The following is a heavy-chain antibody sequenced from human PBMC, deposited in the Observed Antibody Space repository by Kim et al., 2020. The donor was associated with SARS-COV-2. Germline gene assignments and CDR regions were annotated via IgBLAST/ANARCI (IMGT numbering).Heavy chain of an antibody. V-gene: IGHV1-46*01. CDR1: GYTFTSYY. Sequence: VSVKVSCKASGYTFTSYYMHWVRQAPGQGLEWMGIINPSGGSTSYAQKFQGRVTMTRDTSTSTVYMELSSLRSEDTAVYYCARDREFRDIVVVPADAGIGGMDVWGQGTTVTVSS. CDR3: ARDREFRDIVVVPADAGIGGMDV. D-gene: IGHD2-2*01. J-gene: IGHJ6*02. CDR2: INPSGGST.